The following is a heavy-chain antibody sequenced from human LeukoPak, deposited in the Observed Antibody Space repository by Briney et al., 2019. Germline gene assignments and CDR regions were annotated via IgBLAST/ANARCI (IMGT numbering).Heavy chain of an antibody. CDR2: IYGGGNT. Sequence: SETLSLTCSVSGDSISTYYLSWIRQPAGKGLEWIGRIYGGGNTNYNPSLKSRLTLSIDTSKTQFSLKLRSVTAADTAVYYCERDRALYGDVLFDPWGQGTLVTVSS. CDR1: GDSISTYY. D-gene: IGHD4-17*01. V-gene: IGHV4-4*07. CDR3: ERDRALYGDVLFDP. J-gene: IGHJ5*02.